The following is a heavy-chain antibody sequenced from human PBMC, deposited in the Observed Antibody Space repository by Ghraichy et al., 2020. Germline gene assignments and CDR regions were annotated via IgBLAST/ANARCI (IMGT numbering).Heavy chain of an antibody. CDR1: GFTFSRYG. Sequence: GESLTISCAASGFTFSRYGMHWVRQAPGKGLEWVAVIWYDGRNTYYADSVKGRFTISRDNSKNTVYLQMNSLRADDTAVYYCARPANGDASHFDYWGQGTLVTVSS. V-gene: IGHV3-33*01. D-gene: IGHD4-17*01. CDR3: ARPANGDASHFDY. J-gene: IGHJ4*02. CDR2: IWYDGRNT.